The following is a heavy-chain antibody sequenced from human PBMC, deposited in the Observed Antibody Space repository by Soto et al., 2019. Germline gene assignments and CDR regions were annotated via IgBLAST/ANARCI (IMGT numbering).Heavy chain of an antibody. CDR3: TRLYCGGDCDFDS. CDR1: GFTFSGSA. CDR2: IRDKANSYAT. D-gene: IGHD2-21*02. V-gene: IGHV3-73*02. J-gene: IGHJ4*02. Sequence: EVQLVESGGGLVQPGGSLKLSCAASGFTFSGSAMHWVRQASGKGLEWVGRIRDKANSYATAYTASVKGRFTISRDDSKNTAYLLMNSLKTEDTAVYYCTRLYCGGDCDFDSWGQGTLVTVSS.